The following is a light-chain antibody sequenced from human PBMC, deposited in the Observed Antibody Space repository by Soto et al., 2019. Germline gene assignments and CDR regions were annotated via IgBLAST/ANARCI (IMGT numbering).Light chain of an antibody. CDR1: SSNIGAGYY. CDR3: QSYDSSLSVI. V-gene: IGLV1-40*01. Sequence: QSVLTQPPSLSGAPGQRVTISCTGSSSNIGAGYYVHWYQQLPGTAPKLLIYGNSNRPAGVPDRFSGSKSGTSASLAITGLQAEDEADYYCQSYDSSLSVIFGGGTQLTVL. CDR2: GNS. J-gene: IGLJ2*01.